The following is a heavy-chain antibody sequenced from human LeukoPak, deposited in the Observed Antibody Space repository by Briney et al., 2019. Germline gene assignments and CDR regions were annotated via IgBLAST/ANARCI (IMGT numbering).Heavy chain of an antibody. CDR3: AREYLYYYGSVNWFDP. D-gene: IGHD3-10*01. CDR1: GGSISSGGYS. CDR2: IYHSGST. V-gene: IGHV4-30-2*01. Sequence: SETLSLTCAVSGGSISSGGYSWSWIRQPPGKGLEWIGYIYHSGSTYYNPSLKSRVTMSVDTSKNQFSLKLSSVTAADTAVYYCAREYLYYYGSVNWFDPWGQGTLVTVSS. J-gene: IGHJ5*02.